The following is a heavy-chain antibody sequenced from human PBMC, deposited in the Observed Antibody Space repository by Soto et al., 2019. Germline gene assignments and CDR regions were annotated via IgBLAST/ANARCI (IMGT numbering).Heavy chain of an antibody. CDR2: ISYDGSNK. Sequence: QVQLVESGGGVVQPGRSLRLSCAASGFTFSSYAMHWVRQAPGKGLEWVAVISYDGSNKYYADSVKGRFTISRDNSKNTLYLQMNSLRAEDTAVYYCARDFVPDDYGDQFDYWGQETLVTVSS. CDR3: ARDFVPDDYGDQFDY. CDR1: GFTFSSYA. D-gene: IGHD4-17*01. J-gene: IGHJ4*02. V-gene: IGHV3-30-3*01.